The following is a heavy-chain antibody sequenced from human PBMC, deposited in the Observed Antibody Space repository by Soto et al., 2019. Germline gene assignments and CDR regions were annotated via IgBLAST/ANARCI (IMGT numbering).Heavy chain of an antibody. CDR2: IYWNDDK. Sequence: SGPTLVNPTQTLTLTCSLSGISLSTSGVGLGWIRQTPGKALEWLALIYWNDDKHYSPSLKSRLTITKDTSKNQAVLTMTNMDPVDTATYYCARGLATLPVFAFDVWGQGTVVTVSS. D-gene: IGHD6-6*01. CDR1: GISLSTSGVG. CDR3: ARGLATLPVFAFDV. J-gene: IGHJ3*01. V-gene: IGHV2-5*01.